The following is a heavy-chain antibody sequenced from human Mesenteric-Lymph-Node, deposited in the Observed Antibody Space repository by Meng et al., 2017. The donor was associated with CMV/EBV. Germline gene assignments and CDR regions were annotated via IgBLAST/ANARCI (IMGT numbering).Heavy chain of an antibody. J-gene: IGHJ4*02. CDR1: GGSMSSDKW. V-gene: IGHV4-4*02. D-gene: IGHD1-1*01. Sequence: LTCTVSGGSMSSDKWWNWVRQPPGKGLEWIGEIHPSGSTHCNPSLKSRITISMDKSKNQFSLNLNSVTAADTAVYYCVRAGDWKTDYWSQGTLVTVSS. CDR3: VRAGDWKTDY. CDR2: IHPSGST.